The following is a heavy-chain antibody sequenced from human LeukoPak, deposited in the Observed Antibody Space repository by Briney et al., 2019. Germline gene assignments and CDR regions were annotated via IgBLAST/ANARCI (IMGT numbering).Heavy chain of an antibody. J-gene: IGHJ4*02. D-gene: IGHD2-21*02. CDR2: IWYDGSNK. V-gene: IGHV3-33*06. CDR1: GFSFSSYG. CDR3: AKDLLAYCGGDCYSMAFDY. Sequence: PGGSLGLSCAASGFSFSSYGMHWVRQAPGKGLEWVAVIWYDGSNKYYADSVKGRFTISRDSSKNTLYLQMNSLRGEDTAVYYCAKDLLAYCGGDCYSMAFDYWGQGTLVTVSS.